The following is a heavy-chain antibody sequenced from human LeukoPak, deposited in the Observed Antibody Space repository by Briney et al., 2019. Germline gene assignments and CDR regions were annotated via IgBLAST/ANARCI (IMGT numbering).Heavy chain of an antibody. J-gene: IGHJ4*02. Sequence: GGSLRLSCAASGFTFSSYWMSWVRQAPGKGLEWVANIKQDGSEKYYVDSVKGRFTISRDNAKNSLYLQMNNLRAEDTAVYYCARLPIPKETYYFDYWGQGTLVTVSS. CDR2: IKQDGSEK. D-gene: IGHD2-2*02. CDR1: GFTFSSYW. CDR3: ARLPIPKETYYFDY. V-gene: IGHV3-7*03.